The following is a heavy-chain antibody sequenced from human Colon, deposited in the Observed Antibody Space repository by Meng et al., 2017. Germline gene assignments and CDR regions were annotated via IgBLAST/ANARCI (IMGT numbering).Heavy chain of an antibody. Sequence: QMQLRESGPGLVKPSETLSLTCAVYGESFSGYYWSWIRQPPGKGLEWIGEINHSGRTNYNPSLKSRLTISVDTSKNQFSLNLRSVTAADTAVYFCGRPEGRWGQGTLVTVSS. CDR2: INHSGRT. V-gene: IGHV4-34*10. J-gene: IGHJ4*02. CDR3: GRPEGR. D-gene: IGHD6-6*01. CDR1: GESFSGYY.